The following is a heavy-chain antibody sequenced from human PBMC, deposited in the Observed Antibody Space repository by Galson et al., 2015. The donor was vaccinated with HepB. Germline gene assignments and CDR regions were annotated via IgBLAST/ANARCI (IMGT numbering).Heavy chain of an antibody. Sequence: CAASGFTFSSYAINWVRQAPGKGLEWVSSISGSGGRTHYADSVKGRFTISRDNSKNTLYLQMNSLRAEDTAVYYCAKGWSAVFYDMDVWGQGTTVIVSS. V-gene: IGHV3-23*01. CDR3: AKGWSAVFYDMDV. J-gene: IGHJ6*02. CDR1: GFTFSSYA. D-gene: IGHD2-8*01. CDR2: ISGSGGRT.